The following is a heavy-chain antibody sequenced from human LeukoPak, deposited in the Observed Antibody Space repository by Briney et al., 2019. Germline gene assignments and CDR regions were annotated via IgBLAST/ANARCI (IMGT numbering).Heavy chain of an antibody. CDR3: ARSSRNWSTFDY. CDR2: IYHSGST. V-gene: IGHV4-38-2*02. D-gene: IGHD6-13*01. CDR1: GYSISSGYY. J-gene: IGHJ4*02. Sequence: SETLSLTCTVSGYSISSGYYWGWIRQPPGKGLEWIGSIYHSGSTYYNPSLKSRVTMSVDTPKNQFSLKLSSVTAADTAVYYCARSSRNWSTFDYWGQGTLVTVSS.